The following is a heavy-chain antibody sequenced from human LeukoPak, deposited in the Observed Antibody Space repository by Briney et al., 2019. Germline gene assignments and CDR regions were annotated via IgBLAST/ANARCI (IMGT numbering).Heavy chain of an antibody. Sequence: GALRLSCAGSGFTFSSHWMTWVRQTPGKGLEWVASIKHDGSEKNYVDSVKGRFTIFRDNAKNSLYVEMNNLRGEDTAVYYCARDNFDWRPLDCWGQGTLVTVSS. CDR2: IKHDGSEK. D-gene: IGHD3-9*01. V-gene: IGHV3-7*03. CDR1: GFTFSSHW. CDR3: ARDNFDWRPLDC. J-gene: IGHJ4*02.